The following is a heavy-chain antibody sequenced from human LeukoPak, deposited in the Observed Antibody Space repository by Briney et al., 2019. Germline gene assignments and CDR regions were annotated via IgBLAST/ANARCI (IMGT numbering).Heavy chain of an antibody. V-gene: IGHV4-39*01. CDR3: SSTCIRGAVVAAIWFDP. J-gene: IGHJ5*02. CDR1: GGSISSSSYY. Sequence: KASETLSLTCTVSGGSISSSSYYWGWIRQPPGKGLEWIGSIYYSGSTYYNPSLKSRVTISVDTSKNQFSLKLSSVTAADTAVYYCSSTCIRGAVVAAIWFDPWGQGTLVTVSS. D-gene: IGHD2-15*01. CDR2: IYYSGST.